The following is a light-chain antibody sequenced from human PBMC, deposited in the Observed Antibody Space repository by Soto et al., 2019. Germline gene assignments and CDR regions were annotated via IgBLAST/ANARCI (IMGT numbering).Light chain of an antibody. CDR2: TAS. V-gene: IGKV3-20*01. CDR1: QSVGRNY. Sequence: DNVLTQSPGTLSLSPGERATLSCRASQSVGRNYIAWFQQKPGQAPRLLMHTASVRATDIPDRFSGSGSGTDFTLTISRLEPEDFAVFYCQQYAASPLTFGGGTKVEI. J-gene: IGKJ4*01. CDR3: QQYAASPLT.